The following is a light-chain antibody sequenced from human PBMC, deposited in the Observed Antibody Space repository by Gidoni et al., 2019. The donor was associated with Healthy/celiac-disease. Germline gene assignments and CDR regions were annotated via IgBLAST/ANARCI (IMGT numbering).Light chain of an antibody. V-gene: IGLV2-14*01. CDR1: SSDVGGYNY. CDR3: SSYTSSSTLV. J-gene: IGLJ2*01. CDR2: EVS. Sequence: QSALTQPASVSGSPGQSLTIPCTGTSSDVGGYNYVSWYQQHPGKAPKLMIYEVSNRPSGVPDRFSGSKSGNTASLTISGLQAEDEADYYCSSYTSSSTLVFGGGTKLTVL.